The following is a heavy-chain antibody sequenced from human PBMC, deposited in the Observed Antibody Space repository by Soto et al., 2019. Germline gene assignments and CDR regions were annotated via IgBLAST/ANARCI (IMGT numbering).Heavy chain of an antibody. D-gene: IGHD6-19*01. CDR2: ISYDGSNK. CDR3: ARDRSSSGWNYYFDY. J-gene: IGHJ4*02. V-gene: IGHV3-30-3*01. Sequence: GGSLRLSCAASGFTFSSYAMHWVRQAPGKGLEWVAVISYDGSNKYYADSVKGRFTISRDNPKNTLYLQMNSLRAEETAVYYCARDRSSSGWNYYFDYWGQGTLVTVSS. CDR1: GFTFSSYA.